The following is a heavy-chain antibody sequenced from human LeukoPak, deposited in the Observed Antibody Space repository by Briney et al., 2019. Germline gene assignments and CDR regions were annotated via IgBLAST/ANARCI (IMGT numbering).Heavy chain of an antibody. CDR2: INYNGST. CDR1: GGSFSGYY. D-gene: IGHD5-18*01. CDR3: ARSGKWLQLLSFLS. Sequence: SETLSLTCAVYGGSFSGYYWSWTRQPPGKGLEWIGEINYNGSTNHNPSLKSRVTISGDTSKKQFSLKLSSVTAADTAVYYCARSGKWLQLLSFLSLGQGILVTVSS. J-gene: IGHJ5*02. V-gene: IGHV4-34*01.